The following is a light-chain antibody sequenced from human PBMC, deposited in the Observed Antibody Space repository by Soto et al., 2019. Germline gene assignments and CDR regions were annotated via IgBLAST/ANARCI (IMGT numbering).Light chain of an antibody. CDR1: RSVSSY. V-gene: IGKV3-11*01. Sequence: EIVFTQSPATLSLSPGERATLSCRASRSVSSYLAWYRQKPGQAPRLLIYDASNMATGIPARFSGSGSGTDFSLTLSSLELEYFVVYYGQQRSNWPSRATCAPGTKVDIK. CDR2: DAS. CDR3: QQRSNWPSRAT. J-gene: IGKJ3*01.